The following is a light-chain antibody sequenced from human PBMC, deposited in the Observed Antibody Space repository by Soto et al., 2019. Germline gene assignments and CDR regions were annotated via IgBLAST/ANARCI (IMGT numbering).Light chain of an antibody. CDR3: QKYNSAPYT. CDR2: AAS. J-gene: IGKJ3*01. V-gene: IGKV1-27*01. CDR1: QGISSY. Sequence: DIQMTQSPSSLSAFVGDRVTITCRASQGISSYLAWYQQKPGKVPQLLIYAASTLQTGVPSRFSGSGSGTDFTLTINSLQPEDVATYFCQKYNSAPYTFGPGTKVDIK.